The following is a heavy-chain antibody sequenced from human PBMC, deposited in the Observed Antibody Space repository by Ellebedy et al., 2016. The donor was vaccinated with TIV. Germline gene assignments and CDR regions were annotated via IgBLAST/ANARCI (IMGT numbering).Heavy chain of an antibody. D-gene: IGHD3-22*01. V-gene: IGHV3-48*02. CDR3: AGEPYYPYYFDY. CDR2: ISDNSNTI. CDR1: GFNFRSYS. Sequence: GESLKISXAASGFNFRSYSMNWVRQAPGKGLEWISYISDNSNTIYYADSVKGRFTISRDNAKNSLSLHMNSLRDEDTAVYYCAGEPYYPYYFDYWGQGTLVTVSS. J-gene: IGHJ4*02.